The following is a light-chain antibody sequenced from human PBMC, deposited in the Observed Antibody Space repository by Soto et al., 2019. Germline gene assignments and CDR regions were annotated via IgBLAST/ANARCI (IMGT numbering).Light chain of an antibody. CDR3: QHWTDYSWT. Sequence: DIHMTQSPSTLSASVGDRVTITCRASPSLTMWLAWYQQKPWKAPNLLIYKTLSLERGVPSRFSGSGSGTEFNLAISSLQPDDLANSYCQHWTDYSWTFGQGTKVVVK. J-gene: IGKJ1*01. CDR1: PSLTMW. CDR2: KTL. V-gene: IGKV1-5*03.